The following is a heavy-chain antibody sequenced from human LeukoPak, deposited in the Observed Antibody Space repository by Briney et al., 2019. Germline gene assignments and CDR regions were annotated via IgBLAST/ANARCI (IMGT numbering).Heavy chain of an antibody. Sequence: ASVKVSCKASGYTFTGYYMHWVRQAPGQGLEWTGWINPNSGGTNYAQKFQGRVTMTRDTSISTAYMELSRLRSDDTAVYYCARDRDSSSWYDYWGQGTLVTVSS. V-gene: IGHV1-2*02. D-gene: IGHD6-13*01. CDR3: ARDRDSSSWYDY. J-gene: IGHJ4*02. CDR2: INPNSGGT. CDR1: GYTFTGYY.